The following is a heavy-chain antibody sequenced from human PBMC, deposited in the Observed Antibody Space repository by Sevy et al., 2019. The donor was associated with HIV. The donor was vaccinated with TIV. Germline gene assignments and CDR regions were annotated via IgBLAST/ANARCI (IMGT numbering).Heavy chain of an antibody. J-gene: IGHJ4*02. D-gene: IGHD4-17*01. CDR2: ISSSGTTI. CDR1: GFTFSSYE. CDR3: ARDLPPSATTVPHFDC. Sequence: GGSLRLSCEASGFTFSSYEMNWVRQAPGKGLEWVSYISSSGTTIKYADSVKGRFTISRDNAKNSLYMQMNSLRAEDTAVYYCARDLPPSATTVPHFDCWGQGTLVTVSS. V-gene: IGHV3-48*03.